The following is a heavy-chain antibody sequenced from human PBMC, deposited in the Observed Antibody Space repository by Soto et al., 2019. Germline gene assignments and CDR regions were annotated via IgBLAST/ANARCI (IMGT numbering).Heavy chain of an antibody. CDR3: ARDYYWLVDY. CDR2: VSSDGTTT. Sequence: GGSLRLSCAASGFTFYKCPMHWVRQAPGKGLEWVGFVSSDGTTTYYADSVKGRFTISRDNSKNTLYLQMDSLRPEDTDLYYGARDYYWLVDYWGQGTLVTVSS. J-gene: IGHJ4*02. CDR1: GFTFYKCP. D-gene: IGHD3-10*01. V-gene: IGHV3-30-3*01.